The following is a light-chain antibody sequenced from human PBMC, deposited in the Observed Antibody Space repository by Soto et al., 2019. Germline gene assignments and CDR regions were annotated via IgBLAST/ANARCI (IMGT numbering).Light chain of an antibody. CDR3: QQRSNWPPT. CDR2: DAS. Sequence: IVLTQSPGTLSLSPGERATLSCRASQSVSSYLAWYQQKPGQAPRLLIYDASNRATGIPARFSGSGSGTDFTLTISSLEPEDFAVYYCQQRSNWPPTFGGGTKV. J-gene: IGKJ4*01. V-gene: IGKV3-11*01. CDR1: QSVSSY.